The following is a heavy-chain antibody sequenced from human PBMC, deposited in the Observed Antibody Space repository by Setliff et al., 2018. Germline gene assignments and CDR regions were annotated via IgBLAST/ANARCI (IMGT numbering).Heavy chain of an antibody. CDR2: IYYSGST. D-gene: IGHD3-3*01. CDR1: GGSISSSSYY. V-gene: IGHV4-39*07. J-gene: IGHJ4*02. Sequence: ETLSLTCTVSGGSISSSSYYWGWIRQPPGKGLEWIGSIYYSGSTYYNPSLKSRVTISVDTSKNQFSPKLSSVTAADTAVYYCARRSTYYNFWSGYWDYWGQGTLVTVSS. CDR3: ARRSTYYNFWSGYWDY.